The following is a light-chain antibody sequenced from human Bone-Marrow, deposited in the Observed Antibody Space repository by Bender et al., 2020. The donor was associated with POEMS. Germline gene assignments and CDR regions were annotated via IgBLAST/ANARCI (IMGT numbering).Light chain of an antibody. V-gene: IGLV3-21*04. J-gene: IGLJ2*01. CDR2: YDT. Sequence: SYVLTQPPSASVAPGETAWITCGGNNIGSKSVHWYQQKPGQAPALAIFYDTDRPSGIPERFSGPNSGNTATLTISRAEAGDEADYYCQLWDSSSDLVVFGGGAKLTVL. CDR1: NIGSKS. CDR3: QLWDSSSDLVV.